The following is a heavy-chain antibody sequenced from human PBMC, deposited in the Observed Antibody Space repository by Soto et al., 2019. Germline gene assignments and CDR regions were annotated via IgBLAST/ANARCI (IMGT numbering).Heavy chain of an antibody. Sequence: QIHLVQSGGEVKRPGASVKVSCKASGYTFNNYVISWVRQAPGQGLEWMGCISVDSGNTGSAQRFQGRVTMTADSSTSTVYMELRRLTSDDTAVYYCVSEYEVEIFGVVSFDYWGQGTLVTVSS. CDR2: ISVDSGNT. CDR3: VSEYEVEIFGVVSFDY. J-gene: IGHJ4*02. D-gene: IGHD3-3*01. V-gene: IGHV1-18*04. CDR1: GYTFNNYV.